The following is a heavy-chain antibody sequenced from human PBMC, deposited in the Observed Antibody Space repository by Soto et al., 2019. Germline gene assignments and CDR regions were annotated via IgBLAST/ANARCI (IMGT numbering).Heavy chain of an antibody. CDR3: ARFGDSSDP. D-gene: IGHD4-17*01. CDR2: IYYSGST. CDR1: GGSVISGSYY. J-gene: IGHJ5*02. V-gene: IGHV4-61*01. Sequence: SETLSLTCTFSGGSVISGSYYWSWIRQPPGKGLEWIGYIYYSGSTNYNPSLKSRVTISVDTSKNQFSLKLSSVTAADTAVYYCARFGDSSDPWGQGTLVTVSS.